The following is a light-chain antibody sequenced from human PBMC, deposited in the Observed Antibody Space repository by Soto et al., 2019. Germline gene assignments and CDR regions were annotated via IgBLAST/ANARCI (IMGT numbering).Light chain of an antibody. CDR3: QQYNKWPLT. CDR1: HTVSTN. J-gene: IGKJ4*01. Sequence: EVVMTQSPATLSVSPGERVTLSCRASHTVSTNLAWYQQKPGQAPRLLIYSASTGATGTPARFAGSGSGAEFTLTISSLQSEDFAVYYCQQYNKWPLTFGGGTKVEIK. CDR2: SAS. V-gene: IGKV3-15*01.